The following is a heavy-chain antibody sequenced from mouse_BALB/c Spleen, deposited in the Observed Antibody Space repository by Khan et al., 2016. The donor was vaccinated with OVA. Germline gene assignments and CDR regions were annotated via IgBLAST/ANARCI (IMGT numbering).Heavy chain of an antibody. Sequence: QQSGAELARPGASVKMSCKASGYTFTTYTIHWVKQRPGQGLEWIGYIIPSTDYTTYNQKFKDKATLTADKSSSTAYMQLSSLTSDDSAVYYCAKEGAYYRSDGWFAYWGQGTLVTVSA. V-gene: IGHV1-4*01. D-gene: IGHD2-14*01. CDR2: IIPSTDYT. CDR1: GYTFTTYT. CDR3: AKEGAYYRSDGWFAY. J-gene: IGHJ3*01.